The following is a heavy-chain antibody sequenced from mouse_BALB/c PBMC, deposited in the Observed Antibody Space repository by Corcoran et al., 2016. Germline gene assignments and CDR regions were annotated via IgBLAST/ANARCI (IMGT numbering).Heavy chain of an antibody. Sequence: EVQLQQSGAELVKPAASVKLSCTASGFNIKDTYMHWVKQRPEQGLEWIGRIDPANGNAKYDPKFQGKATITADTSSNTSYLQPSSQTAEDTAVYYCARGTDYWGQGTTLTVSS. J-gene: IGHJ2*01. V-gene: IGHV14-3*02. CDR2: IDPANGNA. CDR1: GFNIKDTY. CDR3: ARGTDY. D-gene: IGHD3-3*01.